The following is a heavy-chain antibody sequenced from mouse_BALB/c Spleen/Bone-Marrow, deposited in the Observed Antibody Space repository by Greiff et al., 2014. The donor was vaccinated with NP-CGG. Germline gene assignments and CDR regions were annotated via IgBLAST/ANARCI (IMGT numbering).Heavy chain of an antibody. J-gene: IGHJ1*01. Sequence: DVQLVESGPDLVKPSQSLSLTCTVTGYSITSGYSWHWIRQFPGNKLEWMGYIHYSGCTNYNPSLKSRISITRDTSKNQFFLQLNSVTTEDTATYYCARRGLDYYGSSYWYFDVWGAGTTVTVSS. CDR2: IHYSGCT. V-gene: IGHV3-1*02. CDR1: GYSITSGYS. D-gene: IGHD1-1*01. CDR3: ARRGLDYYGSSYWYFDV.